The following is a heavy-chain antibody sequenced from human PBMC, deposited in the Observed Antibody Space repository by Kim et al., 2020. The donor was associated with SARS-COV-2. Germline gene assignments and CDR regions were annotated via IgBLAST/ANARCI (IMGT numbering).Heavy chain of an antibody. Sequence: SETLSLTCTVSGGSISSGDYYWSWIRQPPGKGLEWIGYIYYSGSTYYNPSLKRRVTISVDTSKNQFSLKLSSVTAADTAVYYCARVRFSITIFGVVTRLFYYWGQGTLVPLSS. J-gene: IGHJ4*02. CDR1: GGSISSGDYY. D-gene: IGHD3-3*01. CDR3: ARVRFSITIFGVVTRLFYY. CDR2: IYYSGST. V-gene: IGHV4-30-4*01.